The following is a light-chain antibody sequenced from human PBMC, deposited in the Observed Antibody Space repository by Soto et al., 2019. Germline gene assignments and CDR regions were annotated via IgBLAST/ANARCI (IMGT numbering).Light chain of an antibody. V-gene: IGKV3-11*01. CDR1: QSVSSY. CDR3: QQRT. CDR2: DAS. Sequence: EIVLTQSPATLSLSPGERATLSCRASQSVSSYLAWYRQKPGQAPRLLIYDASNRATGIPARFSGSGSGTDFTLTIISLEPEDFAVYYCQQRTFGQGTKLEIK. J-gene: IGKJ2*01.